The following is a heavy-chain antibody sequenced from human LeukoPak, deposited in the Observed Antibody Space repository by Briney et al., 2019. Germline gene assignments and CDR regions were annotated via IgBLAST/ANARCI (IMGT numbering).Heavy chain of an antibody. CDR2: IYYSGST. Sequence: SETLSHTCTVSGGSISSGDYYWSWIRQPPGKGLEWIGYIYYSGSTNYNPSLKSRVTISVDTSKNQFSLKLSSVTAADAAVYYCARALIWQQLSYFDYWGQGTLVTVSS. V-gene: IGHV4-61*08. CDR1: GGSISSGDYY. D-gene: IGHD6-13*01. J-gene: IGHJ4*02. CDR3: ARALIWQQLSYFDY.